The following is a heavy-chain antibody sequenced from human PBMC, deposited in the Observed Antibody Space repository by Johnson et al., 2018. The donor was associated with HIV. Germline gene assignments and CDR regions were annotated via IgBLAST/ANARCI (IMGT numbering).Heavy chain of an antibody. V-gene: IGHV3-11*04. CDR1: GFTFSDYF. Sequence: HVQLVESGGGLVQPGGSLRLSCKASGFTFSDYFMSWIRHAPGKGLECISYISSSGSSIYYTDSLKGRFTISRDNAKNSLYLHMNSLRADDTAVYYCAIGRGEFPRHAFDIWGQGTMVTVSS. D-gene: IGHD3-10*01. CDR3: AIGRGEFPRHAFDI. CDR2: ISSSGSSI. J-gene: IGHJ3*02.